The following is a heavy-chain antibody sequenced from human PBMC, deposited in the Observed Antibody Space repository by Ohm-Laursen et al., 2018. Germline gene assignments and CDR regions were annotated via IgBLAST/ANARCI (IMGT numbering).Heavy chain of an antibody. Sequence: SETLSLTCTVSGGSISRYYWSWIRQPPGKGLEWIGYIYYSGTTNYNPSLSSRVTISVDTSKNQFSLKLSSVTAADTAVYYCARRNGDYWGQGTLVTVSS. CDR2: IYYSGTT. J-gene: IGHJ4*02. CDR1: GGSISRYY. D-gene: IGHD2-8*01. V-gene: IGHV4-59*08. CDR3: ARRNGDY.